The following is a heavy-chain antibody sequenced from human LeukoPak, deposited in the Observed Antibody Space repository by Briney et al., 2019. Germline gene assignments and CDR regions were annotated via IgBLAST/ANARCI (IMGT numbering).Heavy chain of an antibody. CDR2: IWYDGVNK. D-gene: IGHD1-26*01. Sequence: LSCXXSXXXFSXLGXXWVRQAPGNGLEWVAVIWYDGVNKYYADSVKGRFTISRDNSKNTLYLQMNSLKADDTAVYYCAGAVGSYIDSWGQGTLVTVSS. V-gene: IGHV3-33*01. CDR3: AGAVGSYIDS. J-gene: IGHJ4*02. CDR1: XXXFSXLG.